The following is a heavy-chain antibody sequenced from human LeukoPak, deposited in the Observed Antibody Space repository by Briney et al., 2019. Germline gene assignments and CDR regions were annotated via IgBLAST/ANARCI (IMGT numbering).Heavy chain of an antibody. J-gene: IGHJ6*02. D-gene: IGHD3-10*01. CDR3: ARQYYYGSGSQQDV. Sequence: SETLSLTCTVSGGSISSSSYSWGWIRQPPGKGLEWIGSIYYSGSTYYNPSLKSRVTISVDTSKNQFSLKLSSVTAADTAVYYCARQYYYGSGSQQDVWGQGTTVTVSS. CDR1: GGSISSSSYS. CDR2: IYYSGST. V-gene: IGHV4-39*01.